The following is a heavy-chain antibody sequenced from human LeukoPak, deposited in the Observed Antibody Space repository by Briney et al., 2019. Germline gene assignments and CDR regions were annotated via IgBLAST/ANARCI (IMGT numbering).Heavy chain of an antibody. V-gene: IGHV3-66*01. Sequence: GGSLRLSCAASGFTVSSNYMSWVRQAPGKGLEWVSVIYSGGSTYYADSVKGRFTISRDNSKNTLSLQMNSLRVEDTAVYYCARDRGAAAGTAWGQGTLVTVSS. CDR3: ARDRGAAAGTA. D-gene: IGHD6-13*01. CDR2: IYSGGST. J-gene: IGHJ4*02. CDR1: GFTVSSNY.